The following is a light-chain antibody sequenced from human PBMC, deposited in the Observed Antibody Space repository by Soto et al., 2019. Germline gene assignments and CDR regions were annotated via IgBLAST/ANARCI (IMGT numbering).Light chain of an antibody. CDR2: TAP. CDR1: QGISSY. Sequence: DIQLTQSPSSLSAYVGDRISITCRASQGISSYLAWYQQKPGKAPHLLIYTAPTLQTGVPSKFSGSGYGTDFTLTISSLKPEAFATYYCQQRNTHPLTFGGGTKVEIK. CDR3: QQRNTHPLT. V-gene: IGKV1-9*01. J-gene: IGKJ4*01.